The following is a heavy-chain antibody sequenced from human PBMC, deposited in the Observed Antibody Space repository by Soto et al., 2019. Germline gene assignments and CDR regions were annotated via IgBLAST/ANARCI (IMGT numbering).Heavy chain of an antibody. J-gene: IGHJ4*02. CDR3: ARGVASCDRRTRECSNSWYTTRDY. Sequence: QVHLVESGGGVVQPGRSLRLSCAASGFTFSSYGMHWVRQAPGKGLEWVAVIWYDGSNKYYADSVKGRFTISRDNSKNTVSLQMNRVRAEDTAVYYCARGVASCDRRTRECSNSWYTTRDYWGQGTLVTVSS. CDR1: GFTFSSYG. CDR2: IWYDGSNK. D-gene: IGHD2-2*02. V-gene: IGHV3-33*01.